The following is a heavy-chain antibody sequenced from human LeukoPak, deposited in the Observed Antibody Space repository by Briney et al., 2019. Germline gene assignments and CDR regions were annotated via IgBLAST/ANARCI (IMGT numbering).Heavy chain of an antibody. J-gene: IGHJ4*02. V-gene: IGHV3-9*01. CDR3: AKSGSGSYWGYYFDY. Sequence: GGSLRPSCAASGFTFDDYAMHWVRQAPGKGLEWVSGISWNSGSMGYADSVKGRFTISRDNAKNSLYLQMNSLRAEDTALYYCAKSGSGSYWGYYFDYWGQGTLVTVSS. CDR2: ISWNSGSM. CDR1: GFTFDDYA. D-gene: IGHD3-10*01.